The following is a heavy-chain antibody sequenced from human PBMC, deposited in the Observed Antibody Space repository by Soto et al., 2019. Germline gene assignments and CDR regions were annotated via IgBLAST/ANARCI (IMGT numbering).Heavy chain of an antibody. J-gene: IGHJ6*02. CDR3: AGQYAAAGTHYYYYGMDV. CDR2: IWYDGSDK. Sequence: LRLSCAASGFTFSTYAMHWVRQAPGKGLEWVAVIWYDGSDKYYADSVKGRFTISRDNSRNTLYLQMNSLRAEDTAVYYCAGQYAAAGTHYYYYGMDVWGQGTTVTVSS. V-gene: IGHV3-33*01. D-gene: IGHD6-13*01. CDR1: GFTFSTYA.